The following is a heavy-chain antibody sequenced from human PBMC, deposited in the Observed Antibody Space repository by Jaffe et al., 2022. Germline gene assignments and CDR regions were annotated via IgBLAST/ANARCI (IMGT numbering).Heavy chain of an antibody. J-gene: IGHJ5*02. V-gene: IGHV4-34*01. CDR1: GGSFSGYY. CDR2: INHSGST. Sequence: QVQLQQWGAGLLKPSETLSLTCAVYGGSFSGYYWSWIRQPPGKGLEWIGEINHSGSTNYNPSLKSRVTISVDTSKNQFSLKLSSVTAADTAVYYCASSPPDARPLHGGVVPAANWFDPWGQGTLVTVSS. D-gene: IGHD2-2*01. CDR3: ASSPPDARPLHGGVVPAANWFDP.